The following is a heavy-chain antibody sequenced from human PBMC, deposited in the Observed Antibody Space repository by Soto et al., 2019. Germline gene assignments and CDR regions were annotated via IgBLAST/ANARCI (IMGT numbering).Heavy chain of an antibody. D-gene: IGHD6-13*01. CDR1: GYTFTNYA. V-gene: IGHV1-18*01. CDR3: ASDPAGAGPFDC. CDR2: ISAYNGNT. Sequence: QVQLVQSGAEVKKPGASVKVSCKASGYTFTNYAFSWVRQAPGQGLEWMGWISAYNGNTNYPQKLKGRVTITTDTSTSPAYMKLRSLKSDDTAVYYCASDPAGAGPFDCWGQGTLVTVSS. J-gene: IGHJ4*02.